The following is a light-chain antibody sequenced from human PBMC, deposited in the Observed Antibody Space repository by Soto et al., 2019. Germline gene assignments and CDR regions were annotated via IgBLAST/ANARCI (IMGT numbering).Light chain of an antibody. J-gene: IGKJ1*01. CDR3: QQYNDFSGT. CDR1: QSTSNW. CDR2: KAS. Sequence: DIQMTQSPSTLSASVGDRVTITCRASQSTSNWLAWYQQKPGKAPKLLIYKASSLESGVPSRFSGSGSGTEFTLTISSLQPDDFATYYCQQYNDFSGTFGQGTKVEIK. V-gene: IGKV1-5*03.